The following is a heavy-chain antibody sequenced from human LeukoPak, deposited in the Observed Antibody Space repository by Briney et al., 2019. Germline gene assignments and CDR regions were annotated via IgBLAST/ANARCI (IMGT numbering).Heavy chain of an antibody. CDR3: ARLGLGGYMDV. J-gene: IGHJ6*03. CDR2: IYYSGST. CDR1: GGSISSSSYY. V-gene: IGHV4-39*01. D-gene: IGHD3/OR15-3a*01. Sequence: SETLCLTCTVSGGSISSSSYYWGWIRQPPGKGLEWIGSIYYSGSTYYNPSLKSRVTISVDTSKNQFSLKLSSVTAADTAVYYCARLGLGGYMDVWGKGTTVTVSS.